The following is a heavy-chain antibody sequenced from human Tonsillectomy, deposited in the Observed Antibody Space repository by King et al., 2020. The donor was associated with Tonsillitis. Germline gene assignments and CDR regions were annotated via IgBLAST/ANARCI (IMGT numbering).Heavy chain of an antibody. D-gene: IGHD5-12*01. J-gene: IGHJ4*02. Sequence: VQLVESGGGLVQPGGSLRLSCAASGFTFRSYWMHWVRQAPGKGLVWVSRINSDGSSTSYADSVKGRFTISRDNAKNTQYLQMNSLIAEDTAVYYCAREDVDRVATGLRAWGQGTLVTVSS. V-gene: IGHV3-74*01. CDR1: GFTFRSYW. CDR2: INSDGSST. CDR3: AREDVDRVATGLRA.